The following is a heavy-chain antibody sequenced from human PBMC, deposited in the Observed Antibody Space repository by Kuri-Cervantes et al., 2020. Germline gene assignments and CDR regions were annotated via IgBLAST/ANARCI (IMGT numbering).Heavy chain of an antibody. CDR1: GITVSSNY. D-gene: IGHD5-12*01. V-gene: IGHV3-53*01. CDR2: IYSGGST. J-gene: IGHJ6*02. Sequence: GESLKISCAASGITVSSNYMSWVRQAPGKGLEWVSVIYSGGSTYYAYSVKGRFTISRDNSKNTLYLQMNSLRAEDTAVYYFARVSPRPDIVAKPYYYYGMDVWGQGTTVTVSS. CDR3: ARVSPRPDIVAKPYYYYGMDV.